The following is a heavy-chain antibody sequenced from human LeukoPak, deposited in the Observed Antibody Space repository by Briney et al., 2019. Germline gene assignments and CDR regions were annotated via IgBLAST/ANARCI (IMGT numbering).Heavy chain of an antibody. J-gene: IGHJ4*02. CDR2: VYTSGNT. D-gene: IGHD3-16*01. V-gene: IGHV4-4*07. CDR1: GGSIRSYY. CDR3: GTHYGGSDVFDY. Sequence: SETLSLTCTVSGGSIRSYYWSWIRQPAGKGLEWIGRVYTSGNTDYNPSLKSRVTMSVNTSKNQFSLQLSSVTAADTAVYCAGTHYGGSDVFDYWGQGTLVTVSS.